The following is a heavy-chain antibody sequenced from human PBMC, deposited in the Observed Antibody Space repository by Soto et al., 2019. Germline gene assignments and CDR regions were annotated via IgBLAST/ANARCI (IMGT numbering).Heavy chain of an antibody. V-gene: IGHV3-21*01. CDR3: EAPGSYRYI. D-gene: IGHD3-16*02. CDR1: GFTFSSYS. CDR2: ISSSSSYI. Sequence: GGSLRLSCAASGFTFSSYSMNWVRQALGKGLEWVSSISSSSSYIYYADSVKGRFTISRDNAKSSLYLQMNSLRAEDTAVYYYEAPGSYRYIWGQGTMVTVSS. J-gene: IGHJ3*02.